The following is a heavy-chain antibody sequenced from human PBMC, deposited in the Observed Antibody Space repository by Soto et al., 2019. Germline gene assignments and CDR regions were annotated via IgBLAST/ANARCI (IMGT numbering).Heavy chain of an antibody. J-gene: IGHJ6*02. D-gene: IGHD7-27*01. CDR1: GYSFTSYW. V-gene: IGHV5-51*01. Sequence: PGESLKISCKGSGYSFTSYWIGWVRQMPGKGLEWMGIIYPGDSDTRYSPSFQGQVTISADKSISTAYLQWSSLKASDTAMYYCARHLGSGYYYYGMDVWGQGTTVTVSS. CDR3: ARHLGSGYYYYGMDV. CDR2: IYPGDSDT.